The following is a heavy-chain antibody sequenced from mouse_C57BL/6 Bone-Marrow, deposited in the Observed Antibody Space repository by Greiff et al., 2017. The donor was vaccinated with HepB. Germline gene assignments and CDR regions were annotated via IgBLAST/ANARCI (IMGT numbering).Heavy chain of an antibody. CDR1: GYTFTSYW. Sequence: QVQLQQPGAELVKPGASVKLSCKASGYTFTSYWMHWVKQRPGQGLEWIGMIHTNSGSTNYNEKFKSKATLTVDKSYSTAYMQISSLTSEDSAVYYCARGCGSSGFGDWGQGTLVTVAA. D-gene: IGHD1-1*01. CDR3: ARGCGSSGFGD. V-gene: IGHV1-64*01. CDR2: IHTNSGST. J-gene: IGHJ3*02.